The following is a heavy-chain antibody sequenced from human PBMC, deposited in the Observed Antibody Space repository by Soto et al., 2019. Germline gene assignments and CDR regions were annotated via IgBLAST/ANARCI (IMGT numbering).Heavy chain of an antibody. D-gene: IGHD3-10*01. CDR3: SRESYGSGSYDGMDV. J-gene: IGHJ6*02. CDR1: GDSVSSNNAA. CDR2: TYYRSKWYN. Sequence: SQTLSLTGVISGDSVSSNNAAWNWIRQSPSRGLEWLGRTYYRSKWYNDYAVSVKSRIDINPDTSKNQFSLQLNSVSPEDTAMYYCSRESYGSGSYDGMDVWGQGTTVTVSS. V-gene: IGHV6-1*01.